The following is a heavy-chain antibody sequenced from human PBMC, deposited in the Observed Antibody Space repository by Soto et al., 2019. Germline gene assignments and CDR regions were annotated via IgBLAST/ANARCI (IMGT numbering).Heavy chain of an antibody. D-gene: IGHD6-6*01. Sequence: TLSLTCTVSGGSISSGDYFWRWVRQHPVKGLEWIGDIYHSGNTYYNPSLKSRVSISVDTSKNQFSLKLTSVSAADTAVYYCARVNGGSSGWIDPWGQGTLVTVSS. J-gene: IGHJ5*02. CDR3: ARVNGGSSGWIDP. CDR1: GGSISSGDYF. V-gene: IGHV4-31*02. CDR2: IYHSGNT.